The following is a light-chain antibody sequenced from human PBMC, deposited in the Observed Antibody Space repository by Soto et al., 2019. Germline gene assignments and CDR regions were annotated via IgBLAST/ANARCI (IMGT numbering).Light chain of an antibody. Sequence: EFVLTQSPGTLSLSPGERATLSCRASQTISSNYLAWYQQKPGQAPRLLIYGTSNRATGLPDRFSGSGSGTDFTLTISGLDPEDFAVYYCHYYGIAPPNPCGPGTRVDIK. CDR3: HYYGIAPPNP. J-gene: IGKJ3*01. CDR1: QTISSNY. CDR2: GTS. V-gene: IGKV3-20*01.